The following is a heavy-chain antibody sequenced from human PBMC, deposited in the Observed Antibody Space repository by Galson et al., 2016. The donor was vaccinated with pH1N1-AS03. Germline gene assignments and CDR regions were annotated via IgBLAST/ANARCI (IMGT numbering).Heavy chain of an antibody. J-gene: IGHJ5*02. CDR1: GDSISSTNW. D-gene: IGHD2-2*01. V-gene: IGHV4-4*02. Sequence: SETLSLTCAVSGDSISSTNWWTWVRQSPGKGLEWIGEIYHSGTTNYNPSLKSRVTISVDKSKNQFSLKVNSVTAADTAIYYCARVQGGCSRTSCNQDPWGQGTLVTVSS. CDR3: ARVQGGCSRTSCNQDP. CDR2: IYHSGTT.